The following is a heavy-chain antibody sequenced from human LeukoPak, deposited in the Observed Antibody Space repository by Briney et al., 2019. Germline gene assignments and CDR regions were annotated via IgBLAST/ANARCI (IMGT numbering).Heavy chain of an antibody. V-gene: IGHV4-34*01. CDR1: GGYFSGYY. CDR3: ATLTGGDDAFDI. Sequence: SETLSLTCAVYGGYFSGYYWRWIRQTPGKGLEWIGEINHSGSTNYNPSLKSRVTISVDTSKNQFSLKLNSVTPADTAVYYCATLTGGDDAFDIWGQGTMVTVSS. J-gene: IGHJ3*02. D-gene: IGHD4-23*01. CDR2: INHSGST.